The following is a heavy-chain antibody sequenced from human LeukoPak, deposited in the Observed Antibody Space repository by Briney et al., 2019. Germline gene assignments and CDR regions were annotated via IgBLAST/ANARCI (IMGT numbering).Heavy chain of an antibody. V-gene: IGHV3-74*01. CDR3: ARLVDDYLDAFDI. CDR2: INSDGSST. CDR1: GFTFSSYW. Sequence: PGGSLRLSCAASGFTFSSYWMHWVRQAPGKGLVWVSRINSDGSSTSYADSVKVRFTISRDNAKNTLYLQMNSLRAEDAAVYYCARLVDDYLDAFDIWGQGTMVTVSS. D-gene: IGHD5-24*01. J-gene: IGHJ3*02.